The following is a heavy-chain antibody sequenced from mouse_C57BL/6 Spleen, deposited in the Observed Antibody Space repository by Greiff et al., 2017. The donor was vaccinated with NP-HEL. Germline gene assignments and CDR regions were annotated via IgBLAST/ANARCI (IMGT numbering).Heavy chain of an antibody. CDR2: IDPSDSYT. J-gene: IGHJ1*03. CDR3: ARKGPTVVATDWYFGV. V-gene: IGHV1-50*01. CDR1: GYTFTSYW. D-gene: IGHD1-1*01. Sequence: QVQLQQPGAELVKPGASVKLSCKASGYTFTSYWMQWVKQRPGQGLEWIGEIDPSDSYTNYNQKFKGKATLTVDTSSSTAYMQLSSLTSEDSAVYYCARKGPTVVATDWYFGVWGTGTTVTV.